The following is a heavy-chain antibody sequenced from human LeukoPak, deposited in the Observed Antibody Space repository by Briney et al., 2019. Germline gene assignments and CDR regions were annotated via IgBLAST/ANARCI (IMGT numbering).Heavy chain of an antibody. Sequence: SETLSLTCTVSGGSISGSSYYWGWIRQPPGKGLEWIGSIYYSGSTYYNPSLKSRVTISVDTSKNQFSLKLSSVTAADTAVYYCARGLARVATTGGGFDYWGQGTLVTVSS. D-gene: IGHD5-12*01. CDR3: ARGLARVATTGGGFDY. CDR2: IYYSGST. CDR1: GGSISGSSYY. J-gene: IGHJ4*02. V-gene: IGHV4-39*01.